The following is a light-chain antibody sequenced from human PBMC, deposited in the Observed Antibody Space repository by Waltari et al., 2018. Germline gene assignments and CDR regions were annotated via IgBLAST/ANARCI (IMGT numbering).Light chain of an antibody. CDR1: SSDVGGYNY. Sequence: QSALPQPASVSGSPGQSITISSTGTSSDVGGYNYFSWYQQHPGKAPNLMIYDVSNRPSGVSNRFSGSKSGNTASLTISGLQAEDEADYYCSSYISSSTLELFGGGTSLTVL. CDR2: DVS. CDR3: SSYISSSTLEL. V-gene: IGLV2-14*03. J-gene: IGLJ2*01.